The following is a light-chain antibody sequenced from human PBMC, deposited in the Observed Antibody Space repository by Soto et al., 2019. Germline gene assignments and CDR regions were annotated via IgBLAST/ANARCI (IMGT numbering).Light chain of an antibody. CDR2: EVS. CDR3: CSYAGSSTSVV. Sequence: QSALTQPASVSGSPGQSITISCTGTSCDVGCDNLVSWYQQHPGKAPKLMIYEVSKRPSGVSNRFSGSKSGNTASLTISGLQAEDEADYYCCSYAGSSTSVVFGGGTKLTVL. CDR1: SCDVGCDNL. V-gene: IGLV2-23*02. J-gene: IGLJ2*01.